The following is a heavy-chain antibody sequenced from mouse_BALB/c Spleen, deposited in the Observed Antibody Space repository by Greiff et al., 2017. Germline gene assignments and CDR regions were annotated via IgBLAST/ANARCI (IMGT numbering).Heavy chain of an antibody. CDR1: GYTFTSYW. CDR3: ARNWESWFAY. V-gene: IGHV1S81*02. D-gene: IGHD4-1*01. Sequence: QVQLQQPGAELVKPGASVKLSCKASGYTFTSYWMHWVKQRPGQGLEWIGEINPSNGRTNYNEKFKSKATLTVDKSSSTAYMQLSSLTSEDSAVYYCARNWESWFAYWGQGTLVTVSA. CDR2: INPSNGRT. J-gene: IGHJ3*01.